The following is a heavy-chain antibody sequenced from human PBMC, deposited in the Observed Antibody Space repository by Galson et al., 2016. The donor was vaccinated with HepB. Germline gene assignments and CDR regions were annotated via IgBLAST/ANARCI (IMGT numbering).Heavy chain of an antibody. CDR1: GGSISRNNW. V-gene: IGHV4-4*02. CDR3: ASYLLHSWAGSDAFDT. CDR2: IFHSGST. Sequence: SETLSLTCAVSGGSISRNNWWSWVRQPPGKRLEWIGEIFHSGSTNYNPSLKSRVTMSVDKSKNRVSLKLISVTAADTAMYYCASYLLHSWAGSDAFDTWGLGTMVTVSS. D-gene: IGHD2/OR15-2a*01. J-gene: IGHJ3*02.